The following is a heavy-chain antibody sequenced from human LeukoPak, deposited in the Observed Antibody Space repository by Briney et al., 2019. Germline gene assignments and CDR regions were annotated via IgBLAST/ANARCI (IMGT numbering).Heavy chain of an antibody. CDR3: AKELGAAGRGSDY. V-gene: IGHV3-23*01. CDR2: ISVSGNT. CDR1: GFTLSSYA. J-gene: IGHJ4*02. Sequence: GGSLRLSCAASGFTLSSYAMSWVRQGPGKGLEWVSAISVSGNTYHADSVKGRFTISRDSSKNTLYLQMNSLRAEDTAVYYCAKELGAAGRGSDYWGQGTLVTVSS. D-gene: IGHD6-13*01.